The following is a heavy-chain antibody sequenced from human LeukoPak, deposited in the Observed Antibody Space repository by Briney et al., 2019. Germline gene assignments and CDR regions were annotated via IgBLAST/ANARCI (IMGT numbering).Heavy chain of an antibody. D-gene: IGHD6-25*01. Sequence: ASVKVSCKASGYTFTSFDINWVRQAPGQGLEWMGWVNPKSGRTNYAQQFQGRVTMTSDTSMNTVYMEMSGLRSDDTAVFYCARVSAALGTRYMDVWGNGTTVIVSS. CDR1: GYTFTSFD. V-gene: IGHV1-2*02. J-gene: IGHJ6*03. CDR3: ARVSAALGTRYMDV. CDR2: VNPKSGRT.